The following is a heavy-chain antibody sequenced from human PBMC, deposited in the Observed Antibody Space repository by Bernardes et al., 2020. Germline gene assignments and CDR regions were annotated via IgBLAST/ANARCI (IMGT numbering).Heavy chain of an antibody. Sequence: GGPLRLSCAASGFTFSSYAMSWVRQAPGKGLEWVSAISGSGGSTYYADSVKGRFTISRDNSKNTLYLQMNSLRAEDTAVYYCAKAGYSSGWYLREIDYWGQGTLVTVSS. CDR1: GFTFSSYA. V-gene: IGHV3-23*01. D-gene: IGHD6-19*01. CDR2: ISGSGGST. J-gene: IGHJ4*02. CDR3: AKAGYSSGWYLREIDY.